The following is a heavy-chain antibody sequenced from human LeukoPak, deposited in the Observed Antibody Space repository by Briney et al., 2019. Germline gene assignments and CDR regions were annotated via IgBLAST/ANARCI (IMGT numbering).Heavy chain of an antibody. CDR2: IYYSGST. CDR1: GGSISSYY. CDR3: ARHMTTVRYFDY. V-gene: IGHV4-59*08. Sequence: SETLPLTCTVSGGSISSYYWSWIRQPPGKGLEWIGYIYYSGSTNYNPSLKSRVTISVDTSKNQFSLKLSSVTAADTAVYYCARHMTTVRYFDYWGQGTLVTVSS. D-gene: IGHD4-17*01. J-gene: IGHJ4*02.